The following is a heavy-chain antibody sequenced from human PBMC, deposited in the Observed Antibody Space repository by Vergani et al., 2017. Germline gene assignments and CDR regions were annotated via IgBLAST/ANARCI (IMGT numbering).Heavy chain of an antibody. V-gene: IGHV3-73*01. D-gene: IGHD3-10*01. CDR2: IRSKANSYAT. CDR3: ARTPGPRYLGQYYFDY. Sequence: EVQLLESGGGLVQPGGSLRLSCTASGFTFSGSAMHWVRQASGKGLEWVGRIRSKANSYATAYAASVKGRFTISRDDSKNTAYLQMNSLKTEDTAVYYCARTPGPRYLGQYYFDYWGQGTLVTVSS. CDR1: GFTFSGSA. J-gene: IGHJ4*02.